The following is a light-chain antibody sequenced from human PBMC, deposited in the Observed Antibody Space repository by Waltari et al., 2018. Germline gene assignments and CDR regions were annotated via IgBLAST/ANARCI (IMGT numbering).Light chain of an antibody. J-gene: IGLJ3*02. CDR2: DVS. CDR1: SSDVGGYNY. V-gene: IGLV2-14*01. CDR3: CSFTSRSTWV. Sequence: QSALIQPASVSGSPGQSITIPCTGTSSDVGGYNYVSWYQQHPGKVPKLLIFDVSNRPSGVSNRFSGCKSGNPASLTISGLQAEDESDYYCCSFTSRSTWVFGGGTKLTVL.